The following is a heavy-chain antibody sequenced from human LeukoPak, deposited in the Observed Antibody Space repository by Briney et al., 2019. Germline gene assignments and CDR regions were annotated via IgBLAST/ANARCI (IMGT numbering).Heavy chain of an antibody. Sequence: PGGSLRLSCAASGFTFSSYAMHWVRQAPGKGLEWVAVISYDGSNKFYADSVKGRFTISRDNSKNTLYLQMNSLRAEDTAVYYCARGYGTTVFPYYYYYGMDVWGQGTTVTVSS. D-gene: IGHD1-1*01. J-gene: IGHJ6*02. CDR2: ISYDGSNK. V-gene: IGHV3-30-3*01. CDR1: GFTFSSYA. CDR3: ARGYGTTVFPYYYYYGMDV.